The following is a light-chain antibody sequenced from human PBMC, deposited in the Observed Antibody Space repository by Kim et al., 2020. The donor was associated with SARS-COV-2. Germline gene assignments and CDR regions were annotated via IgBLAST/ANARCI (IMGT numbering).Light chain of an antibody. V-gene: IGLV2-14*03. J-gene: IGLJ2*01. Sequence: GQSLTISCTGTSSDIGGYNYVSWYQQHPDKAPKLMIYDVSSRPSGVSNRFSGSKSGNTASLTISGLQAEDEADYYCSSFSSTTPVLFGGGTKVTVL. CDR2: DVS. CDR1: SSDIGGYNY. CDR3: SSFSSTTPVL.